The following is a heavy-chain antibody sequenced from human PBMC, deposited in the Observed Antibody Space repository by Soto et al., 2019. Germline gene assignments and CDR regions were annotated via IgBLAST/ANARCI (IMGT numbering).Heavy chain of an antibody. CDR3: ARTTAVPNTLRSRYFFDY. V-gene: IGHV4-61*01. Sequence: PSETLSLTCSVSGGSVSDKTSYWSWIRQPPGKRLEWIGYVYYSGTTNYNPSLKSRVTISVDLSKNRFSLRPSSVTTADTALYYCARTTAVPNTLRSRYFFDYWGQGTLVTVSS. CDR2: VYYSGTT. J-gene: IGHJ4*02. D-gene: IGHD4-17*01. CDR1: GGSVSDKTSY.